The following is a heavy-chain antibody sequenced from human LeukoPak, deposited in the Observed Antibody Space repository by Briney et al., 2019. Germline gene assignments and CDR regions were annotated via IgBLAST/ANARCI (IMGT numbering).Heavy chain of an antibody. J-gene: IGHJ4*02. Sequence: ASVKVPCKASGYTFTSYFIHWVRQAPGQGLEWMGIINPSGGSTSYAQKFQGRVSVTRDTSTSTVYMQLSSLRSEDTAVYHCARGGVTAVTPPDYWGQGTLVTVSS. CDR3: ARGGVTAVTPPDY. CDR2: INPSGGST. CDR1: GYTFTSYF. D-gene: IGHD4-17*01. V-gene: IGHV1-46*01.